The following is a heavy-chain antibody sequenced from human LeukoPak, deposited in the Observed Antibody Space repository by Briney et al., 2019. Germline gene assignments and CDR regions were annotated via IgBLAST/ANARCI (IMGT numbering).Heavy chain of an antibody. J-gene: IGHJ4*02. V-gene: IGHV3-64*01. CDR3: TRRYGGHSGWAGYHDS. CDR2: IRSDGSST. D-gene: IGHD6-19*01. Sequence: QPGGSLRLSCVASGFSFSAYIMHWVRQAPGRGLEYVSAIRSDGSSTLYPNSVKGRFTISRDNSKSTLYLQMGSLRAEDTAVYYCTRRYGGHSGWAGYHDSWGQGTLVTVSS. CDR1: GFSFSAYI.